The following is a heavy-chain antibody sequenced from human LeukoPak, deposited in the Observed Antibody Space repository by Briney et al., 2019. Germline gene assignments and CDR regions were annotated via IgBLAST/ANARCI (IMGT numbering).Heavy chain of an antibody. Sequence: GGSLRLSCAASGFTFSSHSMNWVRQAPGRGLEWVSYISSSSSYIYYADSVMGRFAISRDNAKNSLFLQMNSLRAEDSAIYYCARDPRLEISGMVIDMLDYWGQGTLVTVSS. CDR2: ISSSSSYI. J-gene: IGHJ4*02. V-gene: IGHV3-21*01. CDR3: ARDPRLEISGMVIDMLDY. D-gene: IGHD3-3*01. CDR1: GFTFSSHS.